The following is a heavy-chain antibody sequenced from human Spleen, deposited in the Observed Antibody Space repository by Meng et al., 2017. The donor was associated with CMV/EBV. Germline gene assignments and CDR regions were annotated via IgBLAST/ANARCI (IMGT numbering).Heavy chain of an antibody. Sequence: GSLRLSCTVSGDSISSGNYYWGWIRQPPGKGLEWIGSIYYSGSTYYNPSLKSRVTISVDTSKNQFSLKLSSVTAADTAVYYCARGPPGFDPWGQGTLVTVSS. CDR1: GDSISSGNYY. V-gene: IGHV4-39*07. CDR3: ARGPPGFDP. CDR2: IYYSGST. J-gene: IGHJ5*02.